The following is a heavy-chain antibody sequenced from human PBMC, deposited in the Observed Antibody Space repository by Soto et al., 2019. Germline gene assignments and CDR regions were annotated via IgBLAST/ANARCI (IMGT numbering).Heavy chain of an antibody. CDR1: GDTFTNFG. CDR3: ARVVRGVVNWFHP. Sequence: HLVQSGPEVKKPGASITVSCKTSGDTFTNFGLSWVRQAPGQGLEWMGWIATYNSNRNYAQKFQGRLTLTTDTSTSTAYMELNSLGFDDTAVYYCARVVRGVVNWFHPWGQGTLVTVSS. CDR2: IATYNSNR. D-gene: IGHD3-10*01. J-gene: IGHJ5*02. V-gene: IGHV1-18*01.